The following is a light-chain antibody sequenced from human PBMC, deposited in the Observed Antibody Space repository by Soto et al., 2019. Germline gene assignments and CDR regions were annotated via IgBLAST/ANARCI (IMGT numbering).Light chain of an antibody. V-gene: IGLV2-11*01. Sequence: QSALTQPRSVSGSPGQSVTISCTGTSSDVGAYNYVSWYQQPPGRAPKLMIYDVSQRPSGVPDRFSGSNSGNTASLTISGLLAEDEADYYCCSYAGNYIYVFGTGTKLTVL. CDR2: DVS. CDR3: CSYAGNYIYV. CDR1: SSDVGAYNY. J-gene: IGLJ1*01.